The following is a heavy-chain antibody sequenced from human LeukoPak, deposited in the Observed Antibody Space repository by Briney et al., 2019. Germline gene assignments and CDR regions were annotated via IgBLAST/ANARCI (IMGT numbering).Heavy chain of an antibody. D-gene: IGHD3-9*01. Sequence: GGSLRLSCAASGFTFSSYAMHWVRQAPGKGLEWVAVISYDGSNKYYADSVKGRFTISRDNSKNTLYLQMNSLRAEDTAVYYCARDTLYYDILTGYRYYYYGMDVWSQGTTVTVSS. J-gene: IGHJ6*02. CDR1: GFTFSSYA. V-gene: IGHV3-30-3*01. CDR2: ISYDGSNK. CDR3: ARDTLYYDILTGYRYYYYGMDV.